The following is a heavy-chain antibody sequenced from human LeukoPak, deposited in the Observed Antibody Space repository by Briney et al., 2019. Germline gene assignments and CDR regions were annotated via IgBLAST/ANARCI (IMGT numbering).Heavy chain of an antibody. Sequence: GGSLRLSCAASGFTFSSYAMSWARQDPGKGLEWVSAISGSGGSTYYGDSLKGRFTISRDNSKNTLYLQMNSLRAEDTATYYCAKPRAMTTGVGRYFDLWGRGTLVTVSS. V-gene: IGHV3-23*01. D-gene: IGHD1-1*01. CDR3: AKPRAMTTGVGRYFDL. CDR2: ISGSGGST. J-gene: IGHJ2*01. CDR1: GFTFSSYA.